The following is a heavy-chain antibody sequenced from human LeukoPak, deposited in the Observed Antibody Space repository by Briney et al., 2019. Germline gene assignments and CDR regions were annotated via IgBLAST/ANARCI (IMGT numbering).Heavy chain of an antibody. Sequence: GGSLRLSCAASGFIFSSYWMSWVRQAPGKGLEWVANIKRDGSEKNYVDSVKGRFTISRDNAKNSLYLQMDSLRAEDTAVYYCASLDTSLVNDDYWGQGTLATVSS. V-gene: IGHV3-7*05. J-gene: IGHJ4*02. CDR1: GFIFSSYW. CDR3: ASLDTSLVNDDY. D-gene: IGHD5-18*01. CDR2: IKRDGSEK.